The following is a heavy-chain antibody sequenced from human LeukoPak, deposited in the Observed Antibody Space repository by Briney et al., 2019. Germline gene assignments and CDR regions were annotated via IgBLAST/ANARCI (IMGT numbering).Heavy chain of an antibody. CDR2: IYNSESI. J-gene: IGHJ5*02. V-gene: IGHV4-4*07. CDR3: ARDRSSSYTRDWFDP. CDR1: GGSTSGYY. D-gene: IGHD6-13*01. Sequence: SETLSLTCTVSGGSTSGYYWSWIRPPAGKGLEWIGRIYNSESINYNPSLKSRVTMSIDTSKNQFSLKLNSVTAADTAVYYCARDRSSSYTRDWFDPWGQGVLVTVSS.